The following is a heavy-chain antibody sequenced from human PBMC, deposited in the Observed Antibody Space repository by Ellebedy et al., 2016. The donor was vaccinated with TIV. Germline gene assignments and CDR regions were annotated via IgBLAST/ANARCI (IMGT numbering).Heavy chain of an antibody. Sequence: GESLKISCAASGLTVSSHAMSWVRQAQGKGLEWVSSITESGGNTYYADYVKGRFTISRDNSKDTLYLQMNSLRAEDTAIYYCARDPVGVGPAFDVWGQGTMVTVSS. CDR3: ARDPVGVGPAFDV. CDR2: ITESGGNT. J-gene: IGHJ3*01. D-gene: IGHD4-23*01. V-gene: IGHV3-23*01. CDR1: GLTVSSHA.